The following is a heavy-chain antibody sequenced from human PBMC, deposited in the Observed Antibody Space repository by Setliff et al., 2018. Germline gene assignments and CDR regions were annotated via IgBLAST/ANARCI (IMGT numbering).Heavy chain of an antibody. J-gene: IGHJ1*01. D-gene: IGHD2-21*02. V-gene: IGHV4-59*01. CDR2: IYYSGSA. CDR3: ARVYGGYFQ. CDR1: GDSISPYY. Sequence: PSETLSLTCTVSGDSISPYYWSWIRQPPGEGLEWVGYIYYSGSANYNPSLKSRVTISVDTSENQFSLKLSSVTAADTAVYYCARVYGGYFQWGHGTLVTVS.